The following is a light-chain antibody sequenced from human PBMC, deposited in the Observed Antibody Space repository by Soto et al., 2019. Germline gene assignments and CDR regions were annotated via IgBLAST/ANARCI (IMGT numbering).Light chain of an antibody. CDR3: QYHTDGPPYT. CDR1: QSVGRY. J-gene: IGKJ2*01. V-gene: IGKV3-11*02. CDR2: DSS. Sequence: EMVLTQSPATLSLSPGDRATLSCRASQSVGRYLAWYQQRPGQAPRLLIYDSSNRVTGIPARFIGNGSGRDFTLTISSLEPEDFAVYYCQYHTDGPPYTFGQGTTLEI.